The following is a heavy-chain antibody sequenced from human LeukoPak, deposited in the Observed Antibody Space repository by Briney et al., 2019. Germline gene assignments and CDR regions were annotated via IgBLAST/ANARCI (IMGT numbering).Heavy chain of an antibody. V-gene: IGHV1-69*13. CDR2: IIPIFGTA. Sequence: SVKVSCKASGGTFSSYAISWVRQAPGQGLEWMGGIIPIFGTANYAQKFQGRVTITADESTSTAYMELSSLRSEDTAVYYCASTLQGSYYKCLDYWGQGTLVTVSS. CDR1: GGTFSSYA. J-gene: IGHJ4*02. CDR3: ASTLQGSYYKCLDY. D-gene: IGHD3-10*01.